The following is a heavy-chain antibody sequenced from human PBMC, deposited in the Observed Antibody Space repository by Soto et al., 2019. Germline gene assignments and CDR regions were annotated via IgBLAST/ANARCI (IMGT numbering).Heavy chain of an antibody. Sequence: ASVKVSCKVSGYTLTELSMHWVRQAPGKGLEWMGGLDPEDGETIYAQKFQGRVTMTEDISTGTAYMELSSLRSEDTAVYYCATDMGGSYFNFNSWGQGTLVTVSS. CDR3: ATDMGGSYFNFNS. CDR2: LDPEDGET. CDR1: GYTLTELS. D-gene: IGHD1-26*01. J-gene: IGHJ5*01. V-gene: IGHV1-24*01.